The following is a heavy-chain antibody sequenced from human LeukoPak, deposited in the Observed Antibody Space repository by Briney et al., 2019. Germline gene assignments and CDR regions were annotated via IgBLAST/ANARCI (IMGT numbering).Heavy chain of an antibody. CDR1: GFTFSTYA. CDR3: AKGRIPTGIVGATFNFDY. CDR2: ISDSGGST. V-gene: IGHV3-23*01. Sequence: GGSLRLSCAASGFTFSTYAMSWVRQAPGKGLEWVSAISDSGGSTYYADSVKGRFTISRDNSKNTLYLQMNSLRAEDTAVYYCAKGRIPTGIVGATFNFDYWGQGTLVTVSS. D-gene: IGHD1-26*01. J-gene: IGHJ4*02.